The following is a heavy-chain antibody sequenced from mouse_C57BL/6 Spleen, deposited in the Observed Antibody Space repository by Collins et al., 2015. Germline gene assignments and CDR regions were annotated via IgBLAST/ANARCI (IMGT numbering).Heavy chain of an antibody. CDR2: IDPENGNT. Sequence: EVQLQQSGAELVRPGALVKLSCKASGFNTKDYYMHWVKQRPEQGLEWIGWIDPENGNTIYGPKFQGKASITADTSSNTAYLQLSSLTSEDIAVYYCARGYGSYYFDYWGQGTTLTVSS. J-gene: IGHJ2*01. CDR3: ARGYGSYYFDY. V-gene: IGHV14-1*02. CDR1: GFNTKDYY. D-gene: IGHD1-1*01.